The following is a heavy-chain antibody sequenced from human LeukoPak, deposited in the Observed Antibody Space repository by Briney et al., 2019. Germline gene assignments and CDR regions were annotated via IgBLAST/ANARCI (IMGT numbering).Heavy chain of an antibody. D-gene: IGHD3-10*01. V-gene: IGHV4-59*08. Sequence: PETLSLTCTASSGSISSYYWSWIRQPPGKGLEWIGYVYYSGSANYNPSLKSRVTISVDTSKNQFSLKLSSVTAADTAVYYCARHEKLGQFDYWGQGTLVTVSS. J-gene: IGHJ4*02. CDR3: ARHEKLGQFDY. CDR1: SGSISSYY. CDR2: VYYSGSA.